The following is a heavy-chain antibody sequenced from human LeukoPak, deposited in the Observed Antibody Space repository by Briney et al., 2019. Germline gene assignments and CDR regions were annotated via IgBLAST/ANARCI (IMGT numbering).Heavy chain of an antibody. CDR2: IKQDGSKK. D-gene: IGHD2-15*01. J-gene: IGHJ6*04. CDR1: GFTFSTYS. Sequence: AGTLRLSCAASGFTFSTYSMHWVRQAPGKGLEWVANIKQDGSKKYYVDSVKGRFTISRDNAKNSLYLQMNSLRAEDTAVYYCASDTLGSSGYYGMDVWGKGTTVTVSS. V-gene: IGHV3-7*03. CDR3: ASDTLGSSGYYGMDV.